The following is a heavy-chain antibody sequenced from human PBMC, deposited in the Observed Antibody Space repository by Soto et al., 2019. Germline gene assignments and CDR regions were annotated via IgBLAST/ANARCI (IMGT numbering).Heavy chain of an antibody. CDR2: INPSGGST. D-gene: IGHD3-9*01. J-gene: IGHJ5*02. Sequence: ASVKVSCKASGYTFTSYYMHWVRQAPGQGLEWMGIINPSGGSTSYAQKFQGRVTMTRDTSTSTVYMELSSLRSDDTAVYYCARVCYDILTGYYWFDPWGQGTLVTVSS. CDR3: ARVCYDILTGYYWFDP. V-gene: IGHV1-46*01. CDR1: GYTFTSYY.